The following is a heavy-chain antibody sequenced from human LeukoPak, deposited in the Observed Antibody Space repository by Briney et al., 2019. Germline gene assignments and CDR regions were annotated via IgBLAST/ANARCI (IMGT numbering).Heavy chain of an antibody. D-gene: IGHD1-26*01. CDR3: AKEAVGATAPLDY. V-gene: IGHV3-53*01. Sequence: GGSLRLSCAASGFTVSSNYMSWVRQAPRKGLEWVSVIYSGGSTYYADSVKGRFTISRDNSKNTLYLQMNSLRAEDTAVYYCAKEAVGATAPLDYWGQGTLVTVSS. CDR1: GFTVSSNY. J-gene: IGHJ4*02. CDR2: IYSGGST.